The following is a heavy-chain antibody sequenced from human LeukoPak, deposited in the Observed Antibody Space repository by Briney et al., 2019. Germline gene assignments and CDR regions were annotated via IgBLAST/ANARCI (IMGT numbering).Heavy chain of an antibody. CDR1: GDSVSSNSAT. CDR3: ARGKIGAAGTFVY. D-gene: IGHD6-13*01. J-gene: IGHJ4*02. Sequence: SRTLSLTCAISGDSVSSNSATWNWIRQSPSRGLEWLGRTYYTSTWYNDYAVSVKSRISINADTSKNQLSLHLNSVTPEDTAVYFCARGKIGAAGTFVYWGQGTLVTVSS. CDR2: TYYTSTWYN. V-gene: IGHV6-1*01.